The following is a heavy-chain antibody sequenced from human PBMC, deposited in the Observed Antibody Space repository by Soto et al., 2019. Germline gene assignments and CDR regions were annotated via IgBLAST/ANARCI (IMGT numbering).Heavy chain of an antibody. CDR1: GFTFSSYW. Sequence: EVQLVESGGGLVQPGGSLRLSCAASGFTFSSYWMSWFRQAPGKGLEWVANIKQDGSEKYYVDSVKGRFTISRDNAKNSLYLQMNSLRAEDTAVYYCARSWYYYYYGMDVWGQGTTVTVSS. V-gene: IGHV3-7*03. D-gene: IGHD6-13*01. J-gene: IGHJ6*02. CDR2: IKQDGSEK. CDR3: ARSWYYYYYGMDV.